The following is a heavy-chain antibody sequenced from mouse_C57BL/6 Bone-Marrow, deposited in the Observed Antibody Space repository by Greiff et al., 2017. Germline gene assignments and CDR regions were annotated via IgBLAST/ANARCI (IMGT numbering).Heavy chain of an antibody. J-gene: IGHJ2*01. CDR2: IYPGSGST. Sequence: QVQLQQPGAELVKPGASVKMSCKASGYTFTSYWITWVKQRPGQGLEWIGDIYPGSGSTNYNEKFKSKATLTVDTSSSTAYMQLSSLTSEDSAVYYCARKIPLDYYGSTYFDYWGQGTTLTVSS. CDR1: GYTFTSYW. D-gene: IGHD1-1*01. V-gene: IGHV1-55*01. CDR3: ARKIPLDYYGSTYFDY.